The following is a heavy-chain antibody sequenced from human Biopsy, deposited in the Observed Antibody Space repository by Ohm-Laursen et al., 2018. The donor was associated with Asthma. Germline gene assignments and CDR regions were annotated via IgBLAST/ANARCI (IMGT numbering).Heavy chain of an antibody. J-gene: IGHJ4*02. V-gene: IGHV3-23*01. CDR3: AKESRRDGYNRRNYYFDY. Sequence: SLRLSCSASGFTFSSYAMSWVHQAPGKGLEWVSAISGSGGSTYYADSVKGRFTISRDNSKNTLYLQMNSLRAEDTAVYYCAKESRRDGYNRRNYYFDYWGQGTLVTVSS. CDR1: GFTFSSYA. CDR2: ISGSGGST. D-gene: IGHD5-24*01.